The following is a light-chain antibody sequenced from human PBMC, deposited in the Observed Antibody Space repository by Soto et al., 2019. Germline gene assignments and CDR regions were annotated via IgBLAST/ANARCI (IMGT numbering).Light chain of an antibody. CDR3: QHYNNWPLT. V-gene: IGKV3-15*01. J-gene: IGKJ4*01. CDR1: QSVSSN. Sequence: EIVMTQSPATLSVSPGERATLSCRASQSVSSNLAWYQQKPGQAPRLLIYGASTRATGIPARFSGSGSGTEFTLTISSLQSEDFALYYCQHYNNWPLTFGGGTKVEIK. CDR2: GAS.